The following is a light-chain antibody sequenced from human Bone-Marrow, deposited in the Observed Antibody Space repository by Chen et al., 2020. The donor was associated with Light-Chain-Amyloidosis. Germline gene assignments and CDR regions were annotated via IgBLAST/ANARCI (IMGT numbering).Light chain of an antibody. CDR3: QVWDRSSGRPV. CDR2: DDS. V-gene: IGLV3-21*02. CDR1: NIESTS. J-gene: IGLJ3*02. Sequence: SYVLTQPSSVSVAPGQTATIACGGNNIESTSVHWYQQTPGQAPLLVVYDDSDRPSGMPERLSGSNSGNTATLTIDGVEAGDEADYYCQVWDRSSGRPVFSGGTKLTVL.